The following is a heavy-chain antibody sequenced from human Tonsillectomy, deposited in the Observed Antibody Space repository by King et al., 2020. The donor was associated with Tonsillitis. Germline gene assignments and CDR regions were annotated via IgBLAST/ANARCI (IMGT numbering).Heavy chain of an antibody. CDR3: ARSGRYYDSSGYLDFDY. V-gene: IGHV3-21*01. Sequence: VQLVESGGDLVKPGGSLRLTCAASGFTFTSYSMNWVRQAPGKGLEWVSSISSTSSYIFFADSVKGRFTISRDNAKNSLFLQMNSLRAEDTAVYYCARSGRYYDSSGYLDFDYWGQGTLVTVSS. CDR2: ISSTSSYI. D-gene: IGHD3-22*01. J-gene: IGHJ4*02. CDR1: GFTFTSYS.